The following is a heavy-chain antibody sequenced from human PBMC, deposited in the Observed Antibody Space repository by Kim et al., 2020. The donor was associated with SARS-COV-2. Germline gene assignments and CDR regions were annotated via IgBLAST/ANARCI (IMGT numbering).Heavy chain of an antibody. Sequence: GGSLRLSCAASGFTFSSYGMHWVRQAPGKGLEWVAVISYDGSNKNYADSVKGRFTISRDNSKNTLYLQMNSLRAEDTAVYYCAKGLLVAYYGMDVWGQGTTVTVSS. V-gene: IGHV3-30*18. CDR3: AKGLLVAYYGMDV. CDR2: ISYDGSNK. CDR1: GFTFSSYG. J-gene: IGHJ6*02. D-gene: IGHD5-12*01.